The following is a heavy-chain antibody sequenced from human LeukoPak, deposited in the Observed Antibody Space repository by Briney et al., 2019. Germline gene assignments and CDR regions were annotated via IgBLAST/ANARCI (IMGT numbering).Heavy chain of an antibody. CDR2: IYYSGST. CDR3: ACYYDFWSGYYNNWFDP. V-gene: IGHV4-59*12. J-gene: IGHJ5*02. Sequence: SETLSLTCTVSGGSISSYYWSWIRQPPGKGLEWIGYIYYSGSTNYNPSLKSRVTISVDTSKNQFSLKLSSVTAADTAVYYCACYYDFWSGYYNNWFDPWSQGTLVTVSS. CDR1: GGSISSYY. D-gene: IGHD3-3*01.